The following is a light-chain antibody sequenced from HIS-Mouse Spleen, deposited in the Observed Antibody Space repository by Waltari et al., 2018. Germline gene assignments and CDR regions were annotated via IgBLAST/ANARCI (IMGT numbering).Light chain of an antibody. CDR2: WAS. CDR1: PSVLYSSNHKNY. CDR3: QQYYSTPWT. V-gene: IGKV4-1*01. Sequence: DIVMTQSPDSLAVSLGERATSNCKSSPSVLYSSNHKNYLAWYQQKPGQPPKLLIYWASTRESGVPDRFSGSGSGTDFTLTISSLQAEDVAVYYCQQYYSTPWTFGQGTKVEIK. J-gene: IGKJ1*01.